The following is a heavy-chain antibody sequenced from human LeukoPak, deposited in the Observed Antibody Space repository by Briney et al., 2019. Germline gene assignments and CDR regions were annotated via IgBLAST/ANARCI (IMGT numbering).Heavy chain of an antibody. V-gene: IGHV4-38-2*02. D-gene: IGHD3-16*01. J-gene: IGHJ6*03. CDR2: IFYSGNT. CDR1: GYSISSGYY. Sequence: SETLSLTCTVSGYSISSGYYWGWIRQPPGKGLEWIGTIFYSGNTYYNPSLKSRVTISVDTSKNQFSLKLNSVTAADTAVYYCARHPWGPYYYYYYMDVWGKGTTVIVSS. CDR3: ARHPWGPYYYYYYMDV.